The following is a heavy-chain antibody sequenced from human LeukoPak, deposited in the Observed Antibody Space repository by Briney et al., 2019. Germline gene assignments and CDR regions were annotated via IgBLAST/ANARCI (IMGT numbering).Heavy chain of an antibody. CDR1: GYTFSGYY. Sequence: ASVKVSCKTSGYTFSGYYLNWVRQAPGQGLEWMGWINPNSGGTNYAQKFQGRVTMTRDTSISTAYMELSRLRSDDTAVYYCARDTTVTEFDYWGQGTLVTVSS. CDR2: INPNSGGT. CDR3: ARDTTVTEFDY. V-gene: IGHV1-2*02. D-gene: IGHD4-17*01. J-gene: IGHJ4*02.